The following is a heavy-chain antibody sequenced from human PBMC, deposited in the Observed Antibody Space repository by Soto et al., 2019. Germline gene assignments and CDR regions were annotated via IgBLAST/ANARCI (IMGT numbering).Heavy chain of an antibody. V-gene: IGHV3-9*01. CDR2: ISWNSNTI. CDR3: VKDETEMATIRSYFDC. D-gene: IGHD5-12*01. Sequence: GGSLRLSCTVSGFTFKDYAMHWIRQVPGKGLEWVSGISWNSNTIGYADSLKGRFTTSRDNAKNSLYLQMNSLRVEDTALYYCVKDETEMATIRSYFDCWGQGT. J-gene: IGHJ4*02. CDR1: GFTFKDYA.